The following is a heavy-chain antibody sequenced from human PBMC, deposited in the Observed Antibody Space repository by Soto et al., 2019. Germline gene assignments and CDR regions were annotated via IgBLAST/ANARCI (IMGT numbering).Heavy chain of an antibody. CDR2: ISYDGSNK. CDR1: GFTFSSYA. CDR3: ERALSITMVRRVIMDYYYYYGMDI. V-gene: IGHV3-30-3*01. D-gene: IGHD3-10*01. J-gene: IGHJ6*02. Sequence: GGSLRLSCAASGFTFSSYAMHWVRQAPGKGLEWVAVISYDGSNKYYADSVKGRFTISRDNSKNTLYLQMNSLRAEDTAVYYCERALSITMVRRVIMDYYYYYGMDIWGQGTTLTV.